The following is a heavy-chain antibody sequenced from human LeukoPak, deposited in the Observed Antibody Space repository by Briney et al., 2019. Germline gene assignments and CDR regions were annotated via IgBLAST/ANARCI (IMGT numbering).Heavy chain of an antibody. D-gene: IGHD2-15*01. CDR1: GFTFSSYG. CDR3: AKGKDSPCYSGFIS. CDR2: MSYDGNNK. J-gene: IGHJ5*02. V-gene: IGHV3-30*18. Sequence: GGSLRLSCAASGFTFSSYGMHWVRQAPGKGLEWVAVMSYDGNNKYYADSVKGRFTISRDNSKNTLYLQMNNLRGEETAVYYGAKGKDSPCYSGFISWGQETLATV.